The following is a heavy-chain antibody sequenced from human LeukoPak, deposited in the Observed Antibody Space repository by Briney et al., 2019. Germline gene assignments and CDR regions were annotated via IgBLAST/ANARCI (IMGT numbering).Heavy chain of an antibody. J-gene: IGHJ3*02. CDR2: IIPIFGTA. V-gene: IGHV1-69*13. D-gene: IGHD3-22*01. CDR1: GGTFSSYA. Sequence: ASVTVSCTASGGTFSSYAISWVRQAPGQGLEWMGGIIPIFGTANYAQKFQGRVTITADESTSTAYMELSSLRSEDTAAYYCARDLHYYDSSGYYGVNAFDIWGQGTMVTVSS. CDR3: ARDLHYYDSSGYYGVNAFDI.